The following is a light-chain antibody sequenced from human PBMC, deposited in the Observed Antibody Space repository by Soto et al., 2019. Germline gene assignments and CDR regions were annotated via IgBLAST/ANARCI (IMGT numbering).Light chain of an antibody. CDR3: QHCGSAPFT. CDR2: GTS. CDR1: QSLSRSY. V-gene: IGKV3-20*01. Sequence: EVVLTQSPVALSVSPGERTTLSCRASQSLSRSYMAWYQQRPGQAPRLLIYGTSNRATGIPNRFSGSGSGTDFTLTITRLEPEDVAVYYCQHCGSAPFTFGGGTKVEI. J-gene: IGKJ4*01.